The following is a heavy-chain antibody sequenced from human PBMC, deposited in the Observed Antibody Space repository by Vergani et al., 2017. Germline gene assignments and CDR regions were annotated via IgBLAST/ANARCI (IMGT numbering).Heavy chain of an antibody. CDR1: GFTFSSYA. CDR3: ARDRGGSGYGPFDY. D-gene: IGHD5-12*01. CDR2: ISYDGSNK. Sequence: QVQLVESGGGVVQPGRSLRLSCAASGFTFSSYAMHWVRQAPGKGLEWVAVISYDGSNKYYADSVKGRFTISRDNSKNTLYLQMNSRRAEDTAVYYCARDRGGSGYGPFDYWGQGTLVTVSS. V-gene: IGHV3-30*04. J-gene: IGHJ4*02.